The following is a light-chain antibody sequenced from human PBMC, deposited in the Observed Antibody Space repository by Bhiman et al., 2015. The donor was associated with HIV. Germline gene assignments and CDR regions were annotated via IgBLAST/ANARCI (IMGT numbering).Light chain of an antibody. J-gene: IGLJ1*01. CDR3: GTWDTSLSAGGV. V-gene: IGLV1-51*02. Sequence: QSVLTQPPSVSAAPGQKVTISCSGISSNIGNNYVSWYQQLPGTAPTLLIYENNKRPSGIPDRFSGSKSGTSATLAITGLQTGDEADYYCGTWDTSLSAGGVFGTGTKVTV. CDR2: ENN. CDR1: SSNIGNNY.